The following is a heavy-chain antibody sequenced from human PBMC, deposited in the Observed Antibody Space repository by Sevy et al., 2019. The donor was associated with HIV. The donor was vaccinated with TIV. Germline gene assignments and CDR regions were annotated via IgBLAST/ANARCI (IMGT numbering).Heavy chain of an antibody. J-gene: IGHJ4*02. CDR2: MYHRGTT. Sequence: SDTLSLTCTVSGDSIISSRWWSWFRQTPGKGLEWIGDMYHRGTTNYNPSLKSRVIISVDQFRNQFSLKVTSMTSADTAVYYCAAATGTDILGYYFDSWGQGTLVTVSS. V-gene: IGHV4-4*02. D-gene: IGHD1-1*01. CDR3: AAATGTDILGYYFDS. CDR1: GDSIISSRW.